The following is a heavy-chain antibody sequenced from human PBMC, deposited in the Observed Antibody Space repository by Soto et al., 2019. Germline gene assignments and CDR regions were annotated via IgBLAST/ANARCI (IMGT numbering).Heavy chain of an antibody. CDR2: IYYDGST. Sequence: PSETLALTCTFSVGSISSGGYCWSWIRQRPGKGLGWIAYIYYDGSTYYNPSLKSRVTISRDTSKNHFSLKLTSVNAADTAVYFCARDDGALAVSHWGQGSMVTVSS. V-gene: IGHV4-31*03. D-gene: IGHD1-26*01. J-gene: IGHJ4*02. CDR3: ARDDGALAVSH. CDR1: VGSISSGGYC.